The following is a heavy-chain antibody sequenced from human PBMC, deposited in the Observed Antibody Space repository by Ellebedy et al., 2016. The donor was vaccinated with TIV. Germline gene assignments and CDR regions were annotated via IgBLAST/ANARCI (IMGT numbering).Heavy chain of an antibody. CDR3: ARGHYYDSSGYYGH. CDR1: GFTFSSYS. J-gene: IGHJ4*02. D-gene: IGHD3-22*01. V-gene: IGHV3-21*01. Sequence: GESLKISCAASGFTFSSYSMNWVRQAPGKGLEWVSCISSCSTYIYYADSVKGRFTISRDNAKNTLYLQMNSLRAEDTAVYYCARGHYYDSSGYYGHWGQGTLVTVSS. CDR2: ISSCSTYI.